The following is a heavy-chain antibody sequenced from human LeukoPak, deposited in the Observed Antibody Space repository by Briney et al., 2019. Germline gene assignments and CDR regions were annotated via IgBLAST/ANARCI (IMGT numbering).Heavy chain of an antibody. J-gene: IGHJ4*02. CDR2: ISSSGSTI. CDR1: GFTFSDFY. CDR3: ARTREFSSSWSYFDY. V-gene: IGHV3-11*01. Sequence: GGSLRLSCAASGFTFSDFYMSWIRQAPGKGLEWLSYISSSGSTIYYVDSVKGRFTISRDNAKNSLYLQMNSLRAEDTALYYCARTREFSSSWSYFDYWGQGTRFTVSS. D-gene: IGHD6-13*01.